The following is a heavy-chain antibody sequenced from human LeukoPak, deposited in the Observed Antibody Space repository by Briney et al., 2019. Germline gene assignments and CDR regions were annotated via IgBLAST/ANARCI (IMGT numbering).Heavy chain of an antibody. CDR1: GGSISSYY. CDR3: ARTTEGGYTYGYFYYCYMDV. CDR2: IYYSGST. Sequence: SETLSLTCTVSGGSISSYYWSWIRQPPGKGLEWIGYIYYSGSTNYNPSLKSRVTISVDTSKNQFSLKLTSVTAADTAVYYCARTTEGGYTYGYFYYCYMDVWGKGTTVTISS. D-gene: IGHD5-18*01. J-gene: IGHJ6*03. V-gene: IGHV4-59*01.